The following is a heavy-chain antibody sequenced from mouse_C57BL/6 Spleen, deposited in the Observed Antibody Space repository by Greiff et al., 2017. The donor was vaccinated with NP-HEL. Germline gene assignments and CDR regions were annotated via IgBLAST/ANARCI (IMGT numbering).Heavy chain of an antibody. J-gene: IGHJ4*01. CDR2: INPSVGYT. CDR1: GYTFTSYW. Sequence: QVQLKESGAELAKPGASVKLSCKASGYTFTSYWMHWVKQRPGQGLEWIGYINPSVGYTKYNQKFNDKATLTADKSSYTAYMQLSSLTYEDSAVYYCARDGTDTMDYWGQGTSVTVSS. D-gene: IGHD2-1*01. V-gene: IGHV1-7*01. CDR3: ARDGTDTMDY.